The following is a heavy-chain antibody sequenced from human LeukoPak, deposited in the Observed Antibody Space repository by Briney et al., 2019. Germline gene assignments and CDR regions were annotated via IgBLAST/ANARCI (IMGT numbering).Heavy chain of an antibody. CDR1: GFTFSSYS. J-gene: IGHJ5*02. CDR2: ISSSSSTI. D-gene: IGHD3-22*01. V-gene: IGHV3-48*01. Sequence: GGSLRLSCAASGFTFSSYSMNWVRQAPGKGLEWVSYISSSSSTIYYADSVKGRFTISRDNAKNSLYLQMNSLRAEDTAVYYCGRNLLYYYDSSGFHPWGQGTLVTVSS. CDR3: GRNLLYYYDSSGFHP.